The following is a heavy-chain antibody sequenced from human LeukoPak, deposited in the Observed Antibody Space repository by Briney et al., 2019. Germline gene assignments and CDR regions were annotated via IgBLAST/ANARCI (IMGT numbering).Heavy chain of an antibody. CDR2: IYHSGST. V-gene: IGHV4-38-2*02. CDR1: GYSISSGYY. J-gene: IGHJ4*02. Sequence: PSETLSLTCTVSGYSISSGYYWGWIRQPPGKGLERIGSIYHSGSTYYNPSLKSRVTISVDTSKNQFSLKLSSVTAADTAVYYCARYGSGSPFDYWGQGTLVTVSS. D-gene: IGHD3-10*01. CDR3: ARYGSGSPFDY.